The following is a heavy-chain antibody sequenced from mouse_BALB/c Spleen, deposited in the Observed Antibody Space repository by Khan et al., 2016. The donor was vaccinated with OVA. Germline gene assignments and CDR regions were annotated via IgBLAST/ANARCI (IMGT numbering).Heavy chain of an antibody. J-gene: IGHJ2*01. D-gene: IGHD1-1*01. Sequence: QVQLQQSGAELVKPGASVKLSCKASGYTFTSYWMHWVKQRPGQGLEWIGEINPSNGRTNYNEKFKSKATLTVDKSSSTAYMQLSSLTSEDSAVYDCARQITTVVATDYFDYWGQGTTLTVSS. V-gene: IGHV1S81*02. CDR3: ARQITTVVATDYFDY. CDR1: GYTFTSYW. CDR2: INPSNGRT.